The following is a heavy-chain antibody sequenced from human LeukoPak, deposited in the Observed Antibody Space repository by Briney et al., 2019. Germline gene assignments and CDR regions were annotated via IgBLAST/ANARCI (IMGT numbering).Heavy chain of an antibody. CDR1: GYTFTGYY. V-gene: IGHV1-2*02. Sequence: ASVTVSCKASGYTFTGYYMHWVRQAPGQGLEWMGWINPNSGATNYAQKFQGRVTMTRDTSISTAYMELSRLRSDDTAVYYCVPTNWNDFYFDYWGQGTLVTVSS. CDR2: INPNSGAT. J-gene: IGHJ4*02. D-gene: IGHD1-20*01. CDR3: VPTNWNDFYFDY.